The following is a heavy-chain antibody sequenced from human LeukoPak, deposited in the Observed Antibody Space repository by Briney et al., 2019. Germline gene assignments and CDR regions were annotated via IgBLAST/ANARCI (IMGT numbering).Heavy chain of an antibody. CDR1: GFTFSSYS. CDR2: ISSSSSYI. V-gene: IGHV3-21*01. D-gene: IGHD3-9*01. J-gene: IGHJ4*02. CDR3: ARARGILTGYYNY. Sequence: GGSLRLSCAASGFTFSSYSMNWVRQAPGKGLEWVSSISSSSSYIYYADSVKGRFTISRDNAKNSLYLQMNSPRAEDTAVYYCARARGILTGYYNYWGQGTLVTVSS.